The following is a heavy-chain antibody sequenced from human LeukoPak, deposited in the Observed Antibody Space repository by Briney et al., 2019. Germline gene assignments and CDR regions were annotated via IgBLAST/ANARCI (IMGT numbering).Heavy chain of an antibody. CDR3: ARAHRVRGPGDY. Sequence: GPLRLSCPALGFTFSSYWLSWVGQAPGKGLEWVANIKQDGSEKYYVDSVKGRFTTSRDNAKNSLYLQMNSLRAEDTAVYYCARAHRVRGPGDYWGQGTLVTVSS. CDR2: IKQDGSEK. V-gene: IGHV3-7*01. D-gene: IGHD3-10*01. J-gene: IGHJ4*02. CDR1: GFTFSSYW.